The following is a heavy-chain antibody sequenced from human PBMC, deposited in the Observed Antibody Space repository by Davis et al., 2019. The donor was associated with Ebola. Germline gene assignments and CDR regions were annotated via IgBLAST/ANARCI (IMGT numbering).Heavy chain of an antibody. V-gene: IGHV4-31*11. CDR1: GASITRDYNS. CDR3: ARTTYNHYDHYHFDL. Sequence: SETLFLTCAVSGASITRDYNSWTWLRQHPGNGLEWIGHVLYTWTTAYNPSLHNRVSMSLDTSKNQFSLTLTSVTAADTALYYCARTTYNHYDHYHFDLWGPGTQVTVSS. CDR2: VLYTWTT. D-gene: IGHD3-3*01. J-gene: IGHJ2*01.